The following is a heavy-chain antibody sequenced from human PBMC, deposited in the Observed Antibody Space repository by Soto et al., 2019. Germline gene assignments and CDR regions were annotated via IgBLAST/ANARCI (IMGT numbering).Heavy chain of an antibody. J-gene: IGHJ6*03. V-gene: IGHV4-39*01. CDR2: IYYSGST. Sequence: PSETLSLTCTVSGGSISSSSYYWGWIRQPPGKGLEWIGSIYYSGSTYYNPSLKSRVTISVDTSKNQFSLKLSSVTAADTAVYYCARPGLSGPYYMEVWGKGTTVTVSS. D-gene: IGHD6-25*01. CDR1: GGSISSSSYY. CDR3: ARPGLSGPYYMEV.